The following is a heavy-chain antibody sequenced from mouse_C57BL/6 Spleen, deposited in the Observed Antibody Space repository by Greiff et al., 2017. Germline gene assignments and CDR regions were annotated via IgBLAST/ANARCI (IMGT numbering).Heavy chain of an antibody. J-gene: IGHJ4*01. CDR2: ISYDGSN. D-gene: IGHD2-4*01. Sequence: EVQLQQSGPGLVKPSQSLSLTCSVTGYSITSGYYWNWIRQFPGNKLEWMGYISYDGSNNYNPSLKNRISITRDTSKNQFFLKLNSVTTEDTATYYCARGATDYIYAMDYWGQGTSVTVSS. CDR1: GYSITSGYY. V-gene: IGHV3-6*01. CDR3: ARGATDYIYAMDY.